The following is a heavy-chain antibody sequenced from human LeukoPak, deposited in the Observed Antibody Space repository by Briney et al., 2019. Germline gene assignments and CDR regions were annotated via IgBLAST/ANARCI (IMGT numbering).Heavy chain of an antibody. V-gene: IGHV4-39*01. CDR3: VRYQLPNRWFDP. CDR2: IYYSGTT. CDR1: GDSISSNSYY. D-gene: IGHD2-2*01. Sequence: SETLSLTCTVSGDSISSNSYYWVWIRQSPEKGLEWIGNIYYSGTTWYNPSLKSRVSISQDTSKNQFSLKLTSVTAADTAIYYCVRYQLPNRWFDPWGQGTLVTVSS. J-gene: IGHJ5*02.